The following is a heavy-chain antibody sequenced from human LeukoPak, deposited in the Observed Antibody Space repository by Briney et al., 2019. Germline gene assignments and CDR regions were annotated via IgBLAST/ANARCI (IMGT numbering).Heavy chain of an antibody. J-gene: IGHJ5*02. CDR1: GFTFSSYS. CDR3: ARADVPRKYYDFWSGPGNNWFDP. D-gene: IGHD3-3*01. V-gene: IGHV3-21*01. CDR2: ISSSSSYI. Sequence: GGSLRLSCAASGFTFSSYSMNWVRQAPGKGLEWVSSISSSSSYIYYADSVKGRFTISRDNAKNSLYLQMNSLRAEDTAVYYWARADVPRKYYDFWSGPGNNWFDPWGQGTLVTVSS.